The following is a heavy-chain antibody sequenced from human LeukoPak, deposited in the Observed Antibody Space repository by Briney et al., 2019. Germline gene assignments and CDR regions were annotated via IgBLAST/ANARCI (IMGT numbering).Heavy chain of an antibody. J-gene: IGHJ5*02. D-gene: IGHD1-26*01. V-gene: IGHV4-61*01. CDR3: ARYSGSNNWFDP. CDR2: IYYSGST. Sequence: PSETLPLTCTVSGGSVSSGSYYWSWIRQPPGKGLEWIGYIYYSGSTNYNPSLKSRVTISVDTSKNQFSLKLSSVTAADTAVYYCARYSGSNNWFDPWGQGTLVTVSS. CDR1: GGSVSSGSYY.